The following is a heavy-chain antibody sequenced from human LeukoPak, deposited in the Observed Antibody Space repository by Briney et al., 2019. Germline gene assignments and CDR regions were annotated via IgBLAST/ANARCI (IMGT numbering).Heavy chain of an antibody. CDR1: GASISSSSHY. Sequence: SETLSLTCTVSGASISSSSHYWGWIRQPPGKGLEWIGSIHYSGSTYYNPSLKSRVTISVDTSKNQFSLKLSSVTAADTAVYYCARAILEMATMSAFDIWGQGTMVTVSS. J-gene: IGHJ3*02. D-gene: IGHD5-24*01. CDR2: IHYSGST. CDR3: ARAILEMATMSAFDI. V-gene: IGHV4-39*07.